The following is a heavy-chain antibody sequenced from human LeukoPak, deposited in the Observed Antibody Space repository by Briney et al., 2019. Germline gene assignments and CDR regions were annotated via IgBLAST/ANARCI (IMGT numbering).Heavy chain of an antibody. CDR3: TRQDGVFQFDY. Sequence: GGSLKLSCAASGFTFSGSAMHWVRQASGKGLEWVGRIRSKANSYATAYAAPVKGRFTISRDDSKNTAYLQMNSLKTEDTAVYYCTRQDGVFQFDYWGQGTLVTVSS. V-gene: IGHV3-73*01. J-gene: IGHJ4*02. CDR1: GFTFSGSA. CDR2: IRSKANSYAT. D-gene: IGHD3-16*01.